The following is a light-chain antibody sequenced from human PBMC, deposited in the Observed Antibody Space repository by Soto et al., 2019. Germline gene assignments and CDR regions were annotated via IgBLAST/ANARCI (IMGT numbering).Light chain of an antibody. J-gene: IGKJ1*01. CDR1: QSVSSSY. Sequence: EIVLTQSPGTLSLFPGERATLSCRASQSVSSSYLAWYQQKPGQAPRLLIYGASSRATGIPDRFSGSGSGTDFTLTISRLEYEDFAVYYCQQYGSSPGTFGQGTKVEIK. CDR3: QQYGSSPGT. CDR2: GAS. V-gene: IGKV3-20*01.